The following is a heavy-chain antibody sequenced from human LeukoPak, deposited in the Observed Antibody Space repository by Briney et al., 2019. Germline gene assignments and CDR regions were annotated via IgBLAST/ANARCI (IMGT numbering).Heavy chain of an antibody. CDR3: AREGYSYGYPSFDY. D-gene: IGHD5-18*01. V-gene: IGHV3-74*01. CDR1: GFTFSSYW. CDR2: INSDGSST. Sequence: PGGSLRPSCAASGFTFSSYWMHWVRQAPGKGLVWVSRINSDGSSTSYADSVKGRFTISRDNAKNTLYLQMNSLRAEDTAVYYCAREGYSYGYPSFDYWGQGTLVTVSS. J-gene: IGHJ4*02.